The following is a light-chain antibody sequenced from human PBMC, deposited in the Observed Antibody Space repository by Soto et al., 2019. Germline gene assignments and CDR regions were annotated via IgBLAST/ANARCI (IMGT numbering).Light chain of an antibody. V-gene: IGLV2-23*01. CDR3: CSYAGVSGV. J-gene: IGLJ3*02. Sequence: QSALTQPASVSASPGQSITISCTGTSSDVGGYDLVSWYQQRPGKAPKLMIYEGNKRPSGVSNRFSGSKSGNTASLTISGRQAEDDADYYCCSYAGVSGVFGGGTKVTVL. CDR1: SSDVGGYDL. CDR2: EGN.